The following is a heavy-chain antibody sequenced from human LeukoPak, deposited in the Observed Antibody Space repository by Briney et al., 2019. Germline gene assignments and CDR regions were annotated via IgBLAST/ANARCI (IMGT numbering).Heavy chain of an antibody. CDR3: ARSHYYDSSGSHNNWFDP. CDR2: IYYSGST. Sequence: PSDTLSLTCTVSGGSISSSSYYWGWIRQPPGKGLEWIGSIYYSGSTYYNPSLKSRVTISVDTSKNQFSLKLSSVTAADTAVYYCARSHYYDSSGSHNNWFDPWGQGTLVTVSS. V-gene: IGHV4-39*01. D-gene: IGHD3-22*01. CDR1: GGSISSSSYY. J-gene: IGHJ5*02.